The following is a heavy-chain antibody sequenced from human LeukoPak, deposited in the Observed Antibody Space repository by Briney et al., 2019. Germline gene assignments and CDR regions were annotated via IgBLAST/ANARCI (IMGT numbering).Heavy chain of an antibody. CDR1: GLSVSHNY. V-gene: IGHV3-66*01. D-gene: IGHD6-13*01. CDR2: IRSDTGT. Sequence: GGSLRLSCAASGLSVSHNYMTWVRQAPGKGLEWVSMIRSDTGTDYADSVKGRFTISRDNSNNTLYLQMNSLRAEDTAVYYCARDPKQQLVLDYWGQGTLVTVSS. CDR3: ARDPKQQLVLDY. J-gene: IGHJ4*02.